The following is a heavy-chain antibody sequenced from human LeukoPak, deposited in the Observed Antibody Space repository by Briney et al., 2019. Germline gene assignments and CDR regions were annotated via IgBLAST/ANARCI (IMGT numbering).Heavy chain of an antibody. CDR2: ISYDGLNK. D-gene: IGHD2-21*01. CDR1: GFTFNDHP. CDR3: ARDLGILWKLAYS. V-gene: IGHV3-30*04. Sequence: GGSLRLSCAASGFTFNDHPMHWIRLAPHKGLEWVAVISYDGLNKYSSHSVKDRFTVSRDNVNNILYLQMNRLRTEDTAVYYCARDLGILWKLAYSWGQGTLVTVSS. J-gene: IGHJ5*02.